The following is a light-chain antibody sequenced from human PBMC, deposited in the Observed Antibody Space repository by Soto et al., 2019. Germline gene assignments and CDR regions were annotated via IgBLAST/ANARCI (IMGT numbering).Light chain of an antibody. CDR3: CSYATSYFV. CDR1: TSDVGGYNL. J-gene: IGLJ1*01. CDR2: EVS. V-gene: IGLV2-23*02. Sequence: QYAQSQPASVSGSPGHAITISCSGTTSDVGGYNLVSWYQQHPDKAPKLLIYEVSQRPSGVSSRFSGSKSGNTATLTISGVQPDEEADYFCCSYATSYFVFGTGTKVTVL.